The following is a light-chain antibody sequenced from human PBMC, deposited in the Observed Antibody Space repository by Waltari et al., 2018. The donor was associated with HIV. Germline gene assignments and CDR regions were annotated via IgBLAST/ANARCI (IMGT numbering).Light chain of an antibody. CDR2: KAS. CDR3: QQYKSYALT. Sequence: DIQMTQSPSTLSASVEDRFTITCRASQSISSWLAWYQQKPGKAPKLLIYKASTLENVVPSRFSGSGSRTEFTLTISRLQPDDFATYYCQQYKSYALTFGGGTKVEIK. J-gene: IGKJ4*01. CDR1: QSISSW. V-gene: IGKV1-5*03.